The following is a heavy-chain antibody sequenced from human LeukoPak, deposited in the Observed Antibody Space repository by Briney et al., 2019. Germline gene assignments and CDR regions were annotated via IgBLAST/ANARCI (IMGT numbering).Heavy chain of an antibody. J-gene: IGHJ5*02. CDR1: GGTFSSYA. Sequence: ASVKVSCKASGGTFSSYAISWVRQAPGQGLEWMGGIIPIFGTANYAQKFQGRVTITADESTSTAYMELSSLRSEDTAVYYCATGPYCSGGSCYLDWFDPWGQGTLVTVSS. CDR2: IIPIFGTA. CDR3: ATGPYCSGGSCYLDWFDP. D-gene: IGHD2-15*01. V-gene: IGHV1-69*13.